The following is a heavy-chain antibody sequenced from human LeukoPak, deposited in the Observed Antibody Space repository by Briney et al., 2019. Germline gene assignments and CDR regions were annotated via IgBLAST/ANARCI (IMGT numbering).Heavy chain of an antibody. CDR1: GFTFSSYS. CDR3: ARAAPNYGGNSWFDY. J-gene: IGHJ4*02. V-gene: IGHV3-21*01. Sequence: GGSLRLSCAASGFTFSSYSMNWVRQAPGKGLEWVSSISSSSSYIYYADSVKGRFTISRDNAKNSLYLQMNSLRAEDTAVYYCARAAPNYGGNSWFDYWGQGTLVTVSS. D-gene: IGHD4-23*01. CDR2: ISSSSSYI.